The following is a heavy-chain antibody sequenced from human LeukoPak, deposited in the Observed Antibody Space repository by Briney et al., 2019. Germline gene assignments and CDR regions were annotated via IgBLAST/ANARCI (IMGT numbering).Heavy chain of an antibody. V-gene: IGHV3-53*01. D-gene: IGHD2-2*01. CDR3: ARAAHGPADI. CDR1: GFTVSSNY. CDR2: IYSGGST. J-gene: IGHJ3*02. Sequence: GGSLRLSCAASGFTVSSNYMSWVRQAPGKGLQWVSIIYSGGSTYYADSVKGRFTISRDNSKNTLYLQMNSLRAEDTAVYFRARAAHGPADIWGQGTMVIVSS.